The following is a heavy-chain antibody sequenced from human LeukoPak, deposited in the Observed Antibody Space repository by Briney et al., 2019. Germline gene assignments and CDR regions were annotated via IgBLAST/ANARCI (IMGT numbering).Heavy chain of an antibody. CDR1: GGTFSSYA. CDR3: ASHVLRYFDWLEEGSWFDP. Sequence: GASVKVSCKASGGTFSSYAISWARQAPGQGLEWMGGIIPIFGTANYAQKFQGRVTITADKSTSTAYMELSSLRSEDTAVYYCASHVLRYFDWLEEGSWFDPWGQGTLVTVSS. CDR2: IIPIFGTA. D-gene: IGHD3-9*01. V-gene: IGHV1-69*06. J-gene: IGHJ5*02.